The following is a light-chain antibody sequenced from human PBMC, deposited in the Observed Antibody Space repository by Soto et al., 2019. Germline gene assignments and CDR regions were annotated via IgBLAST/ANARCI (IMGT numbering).Light chain of an antibody. CDR1: SSNIGAGYD. CDR2: GNS. Sequence: QSVLTQPPSVSGAPGQRVTISCTGSSSNIGAGYDVHWYQQLPGTAPKLLIYGNSNRPSGVPDRFSGSKSGTSASLAITGLRAEDGADYYCQSYDSSLSALFGGGTQLTVL. CDR3: QSYDSSLSAL. V-gene: IGLV1-40*01. J-gene: IGLJ3*02.